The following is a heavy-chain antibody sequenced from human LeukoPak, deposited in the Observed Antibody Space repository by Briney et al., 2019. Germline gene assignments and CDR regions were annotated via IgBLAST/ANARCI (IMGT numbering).Heavy chain of an antibody. CDR3: ARAPPGYSSSWYHY. J-gene: IGHJ4*02. Sequence: GGSLRLSCAASGFTFSSYSMNWVRQAPGKGLEWVSSISSSSSYIDYADSVKGRFTSARDNAKNSLYLQMNSLGAEDAAVYYCARAPPGYSSSWYHYWGQGTLVTVSS. CDR1: GFTFSSYS. D-gene: IGHD6-13*01. CDR2: ISSSSSYI. V-gene: IGHV3-21*01.